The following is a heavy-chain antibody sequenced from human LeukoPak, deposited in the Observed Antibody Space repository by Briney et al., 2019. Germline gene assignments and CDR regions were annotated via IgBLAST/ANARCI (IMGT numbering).Heavy chain of an antibody. Sequence: PGGSLRLSCAASGFTFSSYAMSWVRQAPGKGLEWVSAISGSGGSTYYADSVKGRFTIFRDNSKNTLYLQMNSLRAEDTAVYYCAKDMTLLWFGGNTLRALAFDIWGQGTMVTVSS. D-gene: IGHD3-10*01. CDR3: AKDMTLLWFGGNTLRALAFDI. CDR2: ISGSGGST. J-gene: IGHJ3*02. V-gene: IGHV3-23*01. CDR1: GFTFSSYA.